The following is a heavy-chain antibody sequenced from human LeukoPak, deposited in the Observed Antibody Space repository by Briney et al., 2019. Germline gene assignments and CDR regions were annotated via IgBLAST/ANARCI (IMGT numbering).Heavy chain of an antibody. CDR2: INHSGST. J-gene: IGHJ6*03. V-gene: IGHV4-38-2*02. Sequence: SETLSLTCTVSGYSISSGYYWGWIRQPPGKGLEWIGSINHSGSTNYNPSLKSRVTISVDTSKNQFSLKLSSVTAADTAVYYCARHGARGDFWSGYLYYMDVWGKGTTVTVSS. CDR1: GYSISSGYY. CDR3: ARHGARGDFWSGYLYYMDV. D-gene: IGHD3-3*01.